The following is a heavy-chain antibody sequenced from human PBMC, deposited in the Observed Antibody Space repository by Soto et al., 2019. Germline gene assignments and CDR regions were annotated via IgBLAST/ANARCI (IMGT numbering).Heavy chain of an antibody. CDR2: IYYSGTT. V-gene: IGHV4-31*03. D-gene: IGHD6-13*01. Sequence: TSETLSLTCTVSGGSISSGSYYWSWIRRHPGKGLEWIGYIYYSGTTYYNPSLESRVTISIDRSKNQFSLKLNSVTAADTALYYCARVSGGYSSSWYPTFDSWGQGTLVTVSS. CDR1: GGSISSGSYY. J-gene: IGHJ4*02. CDR3: ARVSGGYSSSWYPTFDS.